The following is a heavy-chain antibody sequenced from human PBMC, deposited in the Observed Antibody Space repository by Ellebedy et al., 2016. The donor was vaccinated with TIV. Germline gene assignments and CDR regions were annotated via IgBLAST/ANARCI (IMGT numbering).Heavy chain of an antibody. D-gene: IGHD3-3*01. Sequence: AASVKVSCKASGYTFTSYYMHWVRQAPGQGLEWMGIINPSGGSTTYAPKFQGRVTMTGDTSTSTVYMELSRLRSEDTAVYYCARDKITISLDYWGQGTLVTVSS. CDR1: GYTFTSYY. CDR2: INPSGGST. J-gene: IGHJ4*02. V-gene: IGHV1-46*01. CDR3: ARDKITISLDY.